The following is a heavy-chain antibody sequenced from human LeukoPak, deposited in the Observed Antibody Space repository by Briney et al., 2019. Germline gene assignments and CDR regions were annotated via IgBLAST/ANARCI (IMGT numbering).Heavy chain of an antibody. D-gene: IGHD6-13*01. CDR2: TYYRSRWYN. CDR3: ARDRWSYYFDY. J-gene: IGHJ4*02. Sequence: SQTLSLTCAISGVSVSTIRTAWNWFRQSPSRGLKWLGRTYYRSRWYNDYAVSVKSRIAIDPDTSKNQFSLQLNSVTPEDTAVYYCARDRWSYYFDYWGQGALVTVSS. V-gene: IGHV6-1*01. CDR1: GVSVSTIRTA.